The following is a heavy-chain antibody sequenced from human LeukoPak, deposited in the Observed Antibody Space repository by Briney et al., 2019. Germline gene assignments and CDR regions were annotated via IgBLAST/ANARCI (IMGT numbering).Heavy chain of an antibody. Sequence: ASVKVSCKASGYTFTSYGISWVRQAPGQGLEWMGWISAYNGNTNYAQKLQGRVTMTTDTSTSTAYMELRRLRSDDTAVYYCARVMITFGGVIVDNWFDPWGQGTLVTVSS. CDR2: ISAYNGNT. CDR1: GYTFTSYG. J-gene: IGHJ5*02. V-gene: IGHV1-18*01. D-gene: IGHD3-16*02. CDR3: ARVMITFGGVIVDNWFDP.